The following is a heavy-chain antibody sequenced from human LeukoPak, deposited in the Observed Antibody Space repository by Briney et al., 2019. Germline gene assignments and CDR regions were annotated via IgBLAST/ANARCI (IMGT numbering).Heavy chain of an antibody. CDR2: IYTSGST. J-gene: IGHJ5*02. D-gene: IGHD6-13*01. CDR3: AREGIAAAGGRFDP. CDR1: GGSISSYY. V-gene: IGHV4-4*07. Sequence: SETLSLTRTVSGGSISSYYWSWIRQPAGKGLEWIGRIYTSGSTNYNPSLKSRVTMSVDTSKNQFSLKLSSVTAADTAVYYCAREGIAAAGGRFDPWGQGTLVTVSP.